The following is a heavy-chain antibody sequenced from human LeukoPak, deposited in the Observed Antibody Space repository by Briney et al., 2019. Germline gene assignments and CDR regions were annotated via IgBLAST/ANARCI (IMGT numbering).Heavy chain of an antibody. J-gene: IGHJ4*02. CDR1: GFTFSSYA. CDR3: AKETSSGWESLYYFDY. V-gene: IGHV3-23*01. Sequence: GGPPRLSCAASGFTFSSYAMSWVRQAPGKGLEWVSAISGSGGSTYYADSVKGRFTISRDNSKNTLYLQMNSLRAEDTAVYYCAKETSSGWESLYYFDYWGQGTLVTVSS. CDR2: ISGSGGST. D-gene: IGHD6-19*01.